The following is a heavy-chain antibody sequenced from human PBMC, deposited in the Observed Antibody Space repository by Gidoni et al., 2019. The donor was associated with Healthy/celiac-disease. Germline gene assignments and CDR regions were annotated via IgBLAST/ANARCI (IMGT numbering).Heavy chain of an antibody. J-gene: IGHJ6*02. CDR1: GFTFSSYD. V-gene: IGHV3-13*05. CDR2: IGTAGYP. Sequence: EVQLLESGGGLVQPGGSLRLSCAASGFTFSSYDMHWVRQAKGKGLEWVSAIGTAGYPYYPGYVKVRFTTSRENAKNSLYLQMNSLRAGDTAVYYCARGSLVVHYGMDVWGQGTTVTVSS. CDR3: ARGSLVVHYGMDV. D-gene: IGHD2-2*01.